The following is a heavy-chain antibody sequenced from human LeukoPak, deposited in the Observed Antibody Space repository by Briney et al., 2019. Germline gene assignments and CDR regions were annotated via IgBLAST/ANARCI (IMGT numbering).Heavy chain of an antibody. Sequence: GGSLRLSCAASGFTFRDYDMTWIRQAPGKGLEWVSYISSSDTTMYKADSVKGRFTISRDNSKNSLYLQMNSLRTEDTALYYCAKGGYCSGGSCYGDYYYYMDVWGKGTTVTVSS. V-gene: IGHV3-11*01. CDR1: GFTFRDYD. J-gene: IGHJ6*03. D-gene: IGHD2-15*01. CDR3: AKGGYCSGGSCYGDYYYYMDV. CDR2: ISSSDTTM.